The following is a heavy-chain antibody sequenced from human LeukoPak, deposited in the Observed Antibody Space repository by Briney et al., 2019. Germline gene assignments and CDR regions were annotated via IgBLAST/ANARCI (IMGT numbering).Heavy chain of an antibody. CDR1: GGSISSGDYY. CDR2: IYYSGST. Sequence: PSETLSLTCTVSGGSISSGDYYWSWIRQPPGKGLEWIGYIYYSGSTYYNPSLKSRVTISVDTSKNQFSLKLSSVTAADTAVYYCARAGLVVPAANFDYWGQGTLVTVPS. V-gene: IGHV4-30-4*01. J-gene: IGHJ4*02. D-gene: IGHD2-2*01. CDR3: ARAGLVVPAANFDY.